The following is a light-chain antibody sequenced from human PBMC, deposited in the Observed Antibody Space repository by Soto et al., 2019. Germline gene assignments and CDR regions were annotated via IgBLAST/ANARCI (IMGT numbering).Light chain of an antibody. CDR1: SSDVGRYNY. CDR2: DVS. V-gene: IGLV2-14*03. J-gene: IGLJ1*01. Sequence: QSVLAQPASVSGSRGQSITISCTGTSSDVGRYNYVSWFQQHPGKVPKLIIYDVSNWPSGVSDRFSGSKSGNTASLTISGLQPEDEDDYYCSSFTSSSTFVFGTGTKVTVL. CDR3: SSFTSSSTFV.